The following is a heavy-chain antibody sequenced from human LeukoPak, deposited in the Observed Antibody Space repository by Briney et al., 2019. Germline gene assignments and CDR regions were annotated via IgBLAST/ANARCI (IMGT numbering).Heavy chain of an antibody. J-gene: IGHJ4*02. CDR2: IYSGGGT. CDR1: GFTVSSNY. CDR3: ARDNVAVAGTDY. Sequence: PGGSLRLSCAASGFTVSSNYMSWVRQAPGKGLEWVSVIYSGGGTYYADSVKGRFTISRDNSKNTLYLQMNSLRAEDTAVYYCARDNVAVAGTDYWGQGTLVTVSS. V-gene: IGHV3-53*01. D-gene: IGHD6-19*01.